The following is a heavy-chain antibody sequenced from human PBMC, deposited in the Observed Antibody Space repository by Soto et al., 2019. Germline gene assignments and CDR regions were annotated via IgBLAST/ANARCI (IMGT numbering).Heavy chain of an antibody. CDR1: GFTFSNYC. CDR2: ISGSGAET. J-gene: IGHJ4*02. CDR3: AKGSRSSRGYQFSFDY. D-gene: IGHD2-2*01. Sequence: EVQLLESGGGLVQPGGSLRLSCAASGFTFSNYCMSWVRQAPGKGLEWVSAISGSGAETNYADSVKGRFTISRDNAKISLFLQMNSLRAEDTAVYYCAKGSRSSRGYQFSFDYWGQGTLVTVSS. V-gene: IGHV3-23*01.